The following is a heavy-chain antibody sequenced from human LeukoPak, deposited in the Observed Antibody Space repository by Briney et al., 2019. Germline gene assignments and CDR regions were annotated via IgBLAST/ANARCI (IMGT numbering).Heavy chain of an antibody. CDR2: IYYSGST. D-gene: IGHD2-2*01. Sequence: SETLSLTCTVSGGSISSGDYYWSWIRQPPGKGLEWIGYIYYSGSTYYNPSLKSRVTISVDTSKNQFSLKLSSVTAADTAVYYCARGGGTDIVVVPAALDYWGQGTLVTVSS. V-gene: IGHV4-30-4*01. CDR3: ARGGGTDIVVVPAALDY. CDR1: GGSISSGDYY. J-gene: IGHJ4*02.